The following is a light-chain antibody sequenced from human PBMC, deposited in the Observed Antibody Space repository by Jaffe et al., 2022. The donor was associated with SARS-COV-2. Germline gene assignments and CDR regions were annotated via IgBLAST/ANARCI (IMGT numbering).Light chain of an antibody. CDR2: GAS. V-gene: IGKV3-15*01. CDR1: QSVSSK. CDR3: QQYNNWPPEYT. J-gene: IGKJ2*01. Sequence: EIVLTQSPATLSASPGERATLSCRASQSVSSKLAWYQQKPGQAPRLLIYGASTRSTGVPARFSGSGSGTEFTLSINTLQSEDFAVYYCQQYNNWPPEYTFGQGTKLDIK.